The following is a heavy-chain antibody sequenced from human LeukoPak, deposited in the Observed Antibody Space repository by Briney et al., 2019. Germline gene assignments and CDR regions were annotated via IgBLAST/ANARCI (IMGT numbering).Heavy chain of an antibody. CDR2: ISAYNGNT. CDR3: ASGDDCGDYFPSFDY. Sequence: ASVKVSCKASGYTFTSYGISWVRQAPGQGLEWMGWISAYNGNTNYAQKLQGRVTMTTDTSTGTAYMELRSLRSDDTAVYYCASGDDCGDYFPSFDYWGQGTLVTVSS. J-gene: IGHJ4*02. V-gene: IGHV1-18*01. D-gene: IGHD4-17*01. CDR1: GYTFTSYG.